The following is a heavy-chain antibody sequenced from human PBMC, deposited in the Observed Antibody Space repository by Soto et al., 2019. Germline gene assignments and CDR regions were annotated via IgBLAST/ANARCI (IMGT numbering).Heavy chain of an antibody. CDR2: IYPGDSDT. CDR3: ARGCWSASICDPWFDP. V-gene: IGHV5-51*01. J-gene: IGHJ5*02. CDR1: GYHFSSYW. D-gene: IGHD3-3*01. Sequence: GESLQISCQGSGYHFSSYWISWVRQMPVKGLEWMGIIYPGDSDTRYSPSFQGQVTISVDKSITTAYLQWSSLKASDTAMYYCARGCWSASICDPWFDPWGQGTLVTVCS.